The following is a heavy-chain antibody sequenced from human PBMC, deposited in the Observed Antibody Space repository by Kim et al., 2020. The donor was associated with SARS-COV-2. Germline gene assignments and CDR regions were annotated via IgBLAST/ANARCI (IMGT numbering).Heavy chain of an antibody. V-gene: IGHV4-39*01. CDR1: GGSISSSSYY. CDR2: IYYSGST. J-gene: IGHJ4*02. D-gene: IGHD3-3*01. CDR3: ARLEDFLRFWPSVSGY. Sequence: SETLSLTCTVSGGSISSSSYYWGWIRQPPGKGLEWIGSIYYSGSTYYNPSLKSRVTISVDTSKNQFSLKLSSVTAADTAVYYCARLEDFLRFWPSVSGYWGQGILVTVSS.